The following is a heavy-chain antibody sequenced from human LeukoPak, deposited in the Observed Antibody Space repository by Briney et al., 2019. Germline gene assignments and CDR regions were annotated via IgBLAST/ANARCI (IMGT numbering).Heavy chain of an antibody. D-gene: IGHD3-3*01. CDR1: GGSISSYY. CDR2: IYYSGST. Sequence: SETLSLTCTVSGGSISSYYWSWIRQPPGKGLEWIGYIYYSGSTNYNPSLKSRVTISVDTSKNQFSLKLSSVTAADTAVYYCARGVVIAARYNWFDPWGQGTLVTVSS. CDR3: ARGVVIAARYNWFDP. V-gene: IGHV4-59*12. J-gene: IGHJ5*02.